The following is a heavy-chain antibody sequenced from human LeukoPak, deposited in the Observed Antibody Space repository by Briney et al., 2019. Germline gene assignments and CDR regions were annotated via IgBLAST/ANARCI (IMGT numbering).Heavy chain of an antibody. CDR3: ARWARRSGYNYFDY. V-gene: IGHV4-61*05. J-gene: IGHJ4*02. CDR2: IYNNGGT. Sequence: SETLSLTCTVSGGSISSSSYYWGWIRQPPGKGLEWIGTIYNNGGTNYNPSLKSRVTISVDTSKNQFSLKLTSVTAADTAVYYCARWARRSGYNYFDYWGQGTMVTVSS. CDR1: GGSISSSSYY. D-gene: IGHD5-24*01.